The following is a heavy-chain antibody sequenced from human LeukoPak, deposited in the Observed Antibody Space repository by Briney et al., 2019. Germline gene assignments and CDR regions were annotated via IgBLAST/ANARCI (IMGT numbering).Heavy chain of an antibody. J-gene: IGHJ6*02. V-gene: IGHV1-18*01. CDR1: GGTFSSYA. CDR3: ARGNSGSYYYYGMDV. Sequence: ASVKVSRKASGGTFSSYALSWVRQAPGQGLEWMGWISAYNGNTNYAQKLQGRVTMTTDTSTSTAYMELRSLRSDDTAVYYCARGNSGSYYYYGMDVWGQGTTVTVSS. CDR2: ISAYNGNT. D-gene: IGHD1-26*01.